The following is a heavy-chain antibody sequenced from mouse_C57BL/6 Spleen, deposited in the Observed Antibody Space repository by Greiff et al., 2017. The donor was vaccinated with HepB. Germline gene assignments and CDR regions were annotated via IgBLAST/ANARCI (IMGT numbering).Heavy chain of an antibody. CDR1: GYTFTSYG. Sequence: QVQLKESGAELARPGASVKLSCKASGYTFTSYGISWVKQRTGQGLEWIGEIYPRSGNTYYNEKFKGKATLTADKSSSTAYMELRSLTSEDSAVYFWASIYYDYDGSWFAYWGQGTLVTVSA. CDR3: ASIYYDYDGSWFAY. J-gene: IGHJ3*01. V-gene: IGHV1-81*01. CDR2: IYPRSGNT. D-gene: IGHD2-4*01.